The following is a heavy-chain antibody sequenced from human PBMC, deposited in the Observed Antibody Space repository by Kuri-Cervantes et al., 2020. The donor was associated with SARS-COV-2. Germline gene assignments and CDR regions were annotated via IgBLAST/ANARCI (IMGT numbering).Heavy chain of an antibody. Sequence: SETLSLTCTVSGGSISSYFWSWIRQPPGKGLEWIGEINHSGSTNYNPSLKSRVTISVDTSKNQFSLKLSSVTAADTAVYYCARLRWNYDMENYYYYMDVWGKGTTVTVSS. D-gene: IGHD1-7*01. V-gene: IGHV4-34*01. CDR3: ARLRWNYDMENYYYYMDV. J-gene: IGHJ6*03. CDR1: GGSISSYF. CDR2: INHSGST.